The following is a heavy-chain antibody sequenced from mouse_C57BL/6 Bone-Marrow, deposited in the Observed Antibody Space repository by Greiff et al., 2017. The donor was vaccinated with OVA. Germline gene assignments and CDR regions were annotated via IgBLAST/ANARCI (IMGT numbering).Heavy chain of an antibody. V-gene: IGHV1-55*01. Sequence: VQLQQSGAELEKPGASVKISCKASGYTFTSYWITWVKQRPGQGLEWIGDIYPGSGSTNYNEKFKSKATLTVDTSSSTAYMQLSSLTSEDSAVYYCARGYYFDYWGQGTTLTVSS. CDR1: GYTFTSYW. J-gene: IGHJ2*01. CDR2: IYPGSGST. CDR3: ARGYYFDY.